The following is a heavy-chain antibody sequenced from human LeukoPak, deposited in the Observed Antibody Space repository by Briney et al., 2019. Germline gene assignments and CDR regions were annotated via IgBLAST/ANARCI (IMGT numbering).Heavy chain of an antibody. Sequence: ASVKVSCKASGYTFTGYYMHWVRQAPGQGLEWMGWINPNSGGTNYAQKFQGRVTMTRDTSISTAYMELSRLRSDDTAVYYCARVPGIAVALWFDPWGQGTLVTVSS. CDR2: INPNSGGT. CDR3: ARVPGIAVALWFDP. CDR1: GYTFTGYY. J-gene: IGHJ5*02. D-gene: IGHD6-19*01. V-gene: IGHV1-2*02.